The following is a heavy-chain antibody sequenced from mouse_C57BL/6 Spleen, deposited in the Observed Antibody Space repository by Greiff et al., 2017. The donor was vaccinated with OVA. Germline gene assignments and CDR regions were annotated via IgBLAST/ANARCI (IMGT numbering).Heavy chain of an antibody. CDR3: AREGVYYYGSDAMGY. CDR2: IYPSDSET. CDR1: GYTFTSYW. D-gene: IGHD1-1*01. Sequence: QVQLQQPGAELVRPGSSVKLSCKASGYTFTSYWMDWVKQRPGQGLEWIGNIYPSDSETHYNQKFKDKATLTVDKSSSTAYMQLSSLTSEDSAVYYCAREGVYYYGSDAMGYWGQGTSVTVSS. V-gene: IGHV1-61*01. J-gene: IGHJ4*01.